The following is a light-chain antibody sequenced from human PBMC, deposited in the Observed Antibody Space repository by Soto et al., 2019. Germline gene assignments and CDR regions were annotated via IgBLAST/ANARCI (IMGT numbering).Light chain of an antibody. Sequence: EIVLTQSPGILSLSPGERATLSCRASQSVSSAYLAWYQQKPGQAPRPLIYDVSSRATGVPDRFSGSGSATDFTLTISSLEPEDFAVYYCQQYYSTPPTFGQGTKVEIK. CDR1: QSVSSAY. CDR3: QQYYSTPPT. CDR2: DVS. J-gene: IGKJ1*01. V-gene: IGKV3-20*01.